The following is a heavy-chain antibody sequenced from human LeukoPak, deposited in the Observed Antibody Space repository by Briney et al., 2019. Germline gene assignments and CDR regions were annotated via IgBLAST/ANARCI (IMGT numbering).Heavy chain of an antibody. D-gene: IGHD3-16*02. CDR2: IYVTGT. J-gene: IGHJ6*03. V-gene: IGHV4-59*08. Sequence: SETLSLTCTVSGGSIGTYYWSWIRQSPGKGLEWIGYIYVTGTRYNPYLQRRVTISVDRSRNQFFLKMSSVTAADTAVYYCARHIGGGIEDMDVWGKGAKVIVSS. CDR1: GGSIGTYY. CDR3: ARHIGGGIEDMDV.